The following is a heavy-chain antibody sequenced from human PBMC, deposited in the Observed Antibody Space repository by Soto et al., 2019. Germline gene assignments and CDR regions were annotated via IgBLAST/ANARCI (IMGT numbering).Heavy chain of an antibody. D-gene: IGHD3-22*01. Sequence: SETLSLTCPVSGGSISSSSCYWGWIRQPPGKGLEWIGSIYYSGSTYYNPSLKSRVTISVDTSKNQFSLKLSSVTAADTAVYYCARSVGYYDSSGYLGWGQGTLVTVSS. J-gene: IGHJ4*02. CDR1: GGSISSSSCY. V-gene: IGHV4-39*01. CDR3: ARSVGYYDSSGYLG. CDR2: IYYSGST.